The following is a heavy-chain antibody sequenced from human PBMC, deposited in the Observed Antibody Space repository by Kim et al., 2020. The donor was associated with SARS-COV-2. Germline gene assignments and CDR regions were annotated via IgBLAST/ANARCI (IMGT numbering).Heavy chain of an antibody. CDR3: ARLRTFDF. D-gene: IGHD4-17*01. Sequence: SGGTNVAQKFQGRVTMTRDTSITTVYMELSRLTSDDTAVYYCARLRTFDFWGQGTLVTVSS. CDR2: SGGT. V-gene: IGHV1-2*02. J-gene: IGHJ4*02.